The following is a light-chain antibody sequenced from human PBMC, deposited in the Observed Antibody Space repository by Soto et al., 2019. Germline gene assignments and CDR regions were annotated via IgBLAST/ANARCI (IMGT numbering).Light chain of an antibody. J-gene: IGKJ5*01. V-gene: IGKV3-11*01. Sequence: EVVLPHSPVPLSLSPGESATLSCRASQSFRGLLAWYQQKPGQAPRLLIYDAYNRATGIPPRFSGSGSGTDFTLTISSLEPEDSAVYYCQQRHRWPITSCQGTLPEVK. CDR1: QSFRGL. CDR3: QQRHRWPIT. CDR2: DAY.